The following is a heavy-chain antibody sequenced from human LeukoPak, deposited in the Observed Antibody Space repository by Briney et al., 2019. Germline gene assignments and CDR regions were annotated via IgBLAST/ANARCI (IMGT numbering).Heavy chain of an antibody. CDR3: ARDRTVRASYWSFDL. CDR2: ISSSGSGGNT. D-gene: IGHD4-17*01. V-gene: IGHV3-23*01. J-gene: IGHJ2*01. Sequence: PGGSLRLSCVAAGATLSNYAMSWARQPPRKGLEWVAGISSSGSGGNTYYAHCVKGRFTISRDSSRHTLCLHMNALRAEDTAIYYCARDRTVRASYWSFDLSGRGTLVTVSS. CDR1: GATLSNYA.